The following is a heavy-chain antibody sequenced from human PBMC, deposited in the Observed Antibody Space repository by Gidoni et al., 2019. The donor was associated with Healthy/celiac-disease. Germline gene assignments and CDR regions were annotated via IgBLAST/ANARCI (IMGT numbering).Heavy chain of an antibody. CDR1: GFTFSDYY. CDR2: ISSSSSYT. J-gene: IGHJ4*02. Sequence: QVQLVESGGGLVKPGGSLRLSCAASGFTFSDYYMSWIRQAPGKGLEWVSCISSSSSYTNYADSVKGRFTISRDNAKNSLYLQMNSLRAEDTAVYYCARSHYDSSGYYFSYWGQGTLVTVSS. D-gene: IGHD3-22*01. V-gene: IGHV3-11*06. CDR3: ARSHYDSSGYYFSY.